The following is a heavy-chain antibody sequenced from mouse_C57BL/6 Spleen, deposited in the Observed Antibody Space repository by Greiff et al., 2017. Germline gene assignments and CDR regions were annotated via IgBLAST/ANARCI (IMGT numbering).Heavy chain of an antibody. V-gene: IGHV1-42*01. CDR3: APMVTAYFDY. CDR1: GYSFTGYY. D-gene: IGHD2-2*01. Sequence: EVQLQQSGPELVKPGASVKISCKASGYSFTGYYMNWVKQSPEKSLEWIGEINPSTGGTTYNQKFKAKATLTVDKSSSTAYMQLKSLTSEDSAVYYCAPMVTAYFDYWGQGTTLTVSS. CDR2: INPSTGGT. J-gene: IGHJ2*01.